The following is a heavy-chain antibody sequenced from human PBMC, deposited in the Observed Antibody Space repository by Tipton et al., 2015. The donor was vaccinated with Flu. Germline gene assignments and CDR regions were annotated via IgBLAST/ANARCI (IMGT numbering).Heavy chain of an antibody. CDR2: IYHNEYT. CDR1: GGFVSSYY. Sequence: TLSLTCTVSGGFVSSYYWNWIRQPPGKGLEWIGYIYHNEYTKYNPSLKSRVTISVDPSMSQFSLRLTSVTAADTAVYYCARRDFSNYVSDPKNWFDRWGQGTLVTVSS. J-gene: IGHJ5*02. D-gene: IGHD4-11*01. V-gene: IGHV4-59*02. CDR3: ARRDFSNYVSDPKNWFDR.